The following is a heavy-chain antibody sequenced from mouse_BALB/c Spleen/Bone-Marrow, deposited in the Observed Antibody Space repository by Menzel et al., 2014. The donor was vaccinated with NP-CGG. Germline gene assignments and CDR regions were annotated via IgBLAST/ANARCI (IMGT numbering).Heavy chain of an antibody. D-gene: IGHD1-2*01. V-gene: IGHV4-1*02. CDR2: INPASSTI. Sequence: EVMLVESGGGLVQPGGSLKLSCAASGSDFSRYWMTWVRQAPGKGLEWIGEINPASSTINYTPSLKDKFIISRDNAKDTLYLQMSKVRSEDTALYYCAKNYYYGYVAYWGQGTLVTVSA. J-gene: IGHJ3*01. CDR3: AKNYYYGYVAY. CDR1: GSDFSRYW.